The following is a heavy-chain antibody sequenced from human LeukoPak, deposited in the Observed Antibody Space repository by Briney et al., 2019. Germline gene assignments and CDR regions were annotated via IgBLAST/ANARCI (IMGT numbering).Heavy chain of an antibody. CDR3: ARERRWGSGYYTKYNWLDP. V-gene: IGHV4-34*01. CDR1: GGSFSGYY. Sequence: RPSETLSLTCAVYGGSFSGYYWSWIRQPPGKGLEWIGEINHSGSTNYNPSLKSRVTISVDTSKNQFSLKLSSVTAADTAVYYCARERRWGSGYYTKYNWLDPWGQGTLVTVSS. CDR2: INHSGST. J-gene: IGHJ5*02. D-gene: IGHD3-3*01.